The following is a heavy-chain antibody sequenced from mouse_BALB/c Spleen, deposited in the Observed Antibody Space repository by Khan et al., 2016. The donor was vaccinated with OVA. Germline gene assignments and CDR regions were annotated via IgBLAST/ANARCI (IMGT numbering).Heavy chain of an antibody. Sequence: VQLQQSGAELARPGASVKLSCKASGYTFTDYYINWVKQRTGQGLEWIGEIYPGSGNTYYNEKFKGKATLTADKSSSTAYMQLSSLTSEDSAVYFCARSAYYGNYGAYWGQGTLVTVSA. CDR1: GYTFTDYY. CDR3: ARSAYYGNYGAY. J-gene: IGHJ3*01. V-gene: IGHV1-77*01. CDR2: IYPGSGNT. D-gene: IGHD2-10*01.